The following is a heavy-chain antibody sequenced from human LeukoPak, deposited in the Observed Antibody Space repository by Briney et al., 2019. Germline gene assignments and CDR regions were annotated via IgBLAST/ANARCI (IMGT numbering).Heavy chain of an antibody. CDR1: GFTFSNYA. Sequence: GGSLRLSCAASGFTFSNYAMSWVRQAPGKGLKWVSAISGSGGSSYYADSVKGRFTISRDNSKSTLYLQMNSLRAEDTAVYYCALNGREVPSGAFDIWGQGTMVTVSS. D-gene: IGHD3-16*02. V-gene: IGHV3-23*01. CDR2: ISGSGGSS. CDR3: ALNGREVPSGAFDI. J-gene: IGHJ3*02.